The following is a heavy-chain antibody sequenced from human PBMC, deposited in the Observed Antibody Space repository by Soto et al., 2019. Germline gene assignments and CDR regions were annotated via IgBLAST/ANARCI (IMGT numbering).Heavy chain of an antibody. J-gene: IGHJ6*02. CDR3: AISLWFGEPNYGMAV. Sequence: IRQPPAKGQKWIGRIYYSGSTYYNPSLKSRVDISVDTSKNQFSLKLSSVTDADTAVYYFAISLWFGEPNYGMAVWGQGTKVTVSS. CDR2: IYYSGST. V-gene: IGHV4-39*01. D-gene: IGHD3-10*01.